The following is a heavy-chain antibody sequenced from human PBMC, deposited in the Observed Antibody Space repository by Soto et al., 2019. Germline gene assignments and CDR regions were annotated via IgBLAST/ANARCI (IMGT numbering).Heavy chain of an antibody. J-gene: IGHJ5*02. Sequence: QVTLKESGPVLVKPTETLTLRCTVSGLSITDSEMGVSWIRQPPGQTLEWLAHIDSSGEKSYRTFLKSRLAISKDTSKNQIVLTMTNMDPADTATYYCARSHLAVAVSPWFDPWGQGIPVTVSS. D-gene: IGHD6-19*01. CDR3: ARSHLAVAVSPWFDP. CDR2: IDSSGEK. CDR1: GLSITDSEMG. V-gene: IGHV2-26*01.